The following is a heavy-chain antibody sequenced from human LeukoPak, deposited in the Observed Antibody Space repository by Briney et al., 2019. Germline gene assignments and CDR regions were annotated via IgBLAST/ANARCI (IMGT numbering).Heavy chain of an antibody. CDR2: IISSSSYI. V-gene: IGHV3-21*01. D-gene: IGHD3-16*01. CDR1: GFSFSTIA. J-gene: IGHJ3*02. Sequence: GGSLSFSCAAFGFSFSTIARVGVAQAPGKGWEGVPSIISSSSYIYYADSVKGRFTISRDNAKNSLYLQMNSLRAEDTAVYYCARDWNSVLEAWGAFDIWGQGTMVTVSS. CDR3: ARDWNSVLEAWGAFDI.